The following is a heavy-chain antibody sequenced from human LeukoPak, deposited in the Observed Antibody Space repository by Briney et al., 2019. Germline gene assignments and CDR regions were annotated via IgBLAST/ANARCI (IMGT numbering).Heavy chain of an antibody. Sequence: SETLSLTCTVSGGSISSYYWTWIRQPPGKGLGWIGEINHSGRTNYIPSLKTRVTISVDTSKNQFSLKLSSVTAADTAVYYCARGRSVFGLDPWGQGALATVSS. CDR1: GGSISSYY. D-gene: IGHD3-10*01. CDR2: INHSGRT. J-gene: IGHJ5*02. CDR3: ARGRSVFGLDP. V-gene: IGHV4-34*01.